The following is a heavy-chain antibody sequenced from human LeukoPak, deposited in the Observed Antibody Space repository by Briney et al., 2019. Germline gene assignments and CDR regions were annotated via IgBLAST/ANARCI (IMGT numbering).Heavy chain of an antibody. J-gene: IGHJ4*02. Sequence: GGSLRLSCAASGFTFSSYGMHWVRQAPGKGLEWVAVISYDGSNKYYADSVKGRFTISRDNSKNTLYLQINSLRAEDTAVYYCAKVALWRSDSYFDYWGQGTLVTVSS. CDR3: AKVALWRSDSYFDY. CDR2: ISYDGSNK. CDR1: GFTFSSYG. V-gene: IGHV3-30*18. D-gene: IGHD2-21*01.